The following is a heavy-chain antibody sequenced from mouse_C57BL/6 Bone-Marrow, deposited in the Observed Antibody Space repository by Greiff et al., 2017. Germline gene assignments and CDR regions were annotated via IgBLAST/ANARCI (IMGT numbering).Heavy chain of an antibody. CDR3: ARGAPYSRRGFAY. J-gene: IGHJ3*01. V-gene: IGHV1-59*01. CDR2: IDPSDSYT. Sequence: QVQLQQPGAELVRPGTSVKLSCKASGYTFTSYWMHWVKQRPGQGLEWIGVIDPSDSYTNYNQKFKGKATLTVDTSSSTAYMQLSSLTSEDSAVYYWARGAPYSRRGFAYWGQGTLVTVSA. CDR1: GYTFTSYW.